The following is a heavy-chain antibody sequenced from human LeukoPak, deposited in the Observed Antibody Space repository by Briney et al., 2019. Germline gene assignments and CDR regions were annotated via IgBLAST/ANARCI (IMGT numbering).Heavy chain of an antibody. CDR3: AMGPDAGRAFDI. Sequence: PSETLSLTCTVSGGSISSYYWSWIRQPPGKGLEWIGYIYYSGSTNYNPSLKSRVTISVDTSKNQFSLKLSSVTAADTAVYYCAMGPDAGRAFDIWGQGTMVTVSS. J-gene: IGHJ3*02. V-gene: IGHV4-59*12. D-gene: IGHD3-16*01. CDR1: GGSISSYY. CDR2: IYYSGST.